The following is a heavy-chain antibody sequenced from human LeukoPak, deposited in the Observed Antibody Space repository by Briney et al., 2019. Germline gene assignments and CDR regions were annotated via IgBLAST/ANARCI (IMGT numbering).Heavy chain of an antibody. V-gene: IGHV3-23*01. CDR1: GFTFTIYA. D-gene: IGHD6-19*01. CDR3: AKALWYRSGWYGFDY. Sequence: GGSLRLSCAASGFTFTIYATSWVRQAPGKGLEWVSAISGSGGSTYYADSVKGRFTISRDSSKNTLYLQMNSLRAEDTAVYYCAKALWYRSGWYGFDYWGQGTLVTVSS. J-gene: IGHJ4*02. CDR2: ISGSGGST.